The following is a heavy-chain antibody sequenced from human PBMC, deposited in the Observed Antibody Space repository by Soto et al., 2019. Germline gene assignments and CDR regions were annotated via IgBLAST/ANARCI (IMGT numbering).Heavy chain of an antibody. V-gene: IGHV1-46*03. CDR3: ARRGESGLAY. CDR1: GYTFTSYY. D-gene: IGHD5-12*01. CDR2: INPSGAST. J-gene: IGHJ4*02. Sequence: ASVKVSCKASGYTFTSYYIHWVRQAPGQGLEWMGRINPSGASTNYAQKFQGRVTLTRDTSTNTVYMELSSLRSEDTAVYYCARRGESGLAYWGQGTLVTVSS.